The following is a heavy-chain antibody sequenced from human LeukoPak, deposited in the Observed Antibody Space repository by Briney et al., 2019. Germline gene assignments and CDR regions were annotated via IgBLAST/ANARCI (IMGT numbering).Heavy chain of an antibody. CDR2: INGDGTIT. Sequence: GGSLRLSCAASGFAFSSYWMLWVCQVPGKGLVWVSRINGDGTITTYADFAKGRFTISRDNTKNILYLEMNNLRAEDTGIYYCSRSQFDYWGQGILVTVSS. CDR3: SRSQFDY. J-gene: IGHJ4*02. CDR1: GFAFSSYW. V-gene: IGHV3-74*03.